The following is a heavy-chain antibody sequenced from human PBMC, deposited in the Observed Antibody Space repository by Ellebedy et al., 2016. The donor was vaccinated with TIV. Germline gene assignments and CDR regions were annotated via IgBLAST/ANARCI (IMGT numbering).Heavy chain of an antibody. J-gene: IGHJ2*01. CDR3: ARGTDILTGYRTYWYFDL. CDR1: GGSISSYY. CDR2: IYYSGST. D-gene: IGHD3-9*01. V-gene: IGHV4-59*01. Sequence: GSLRLSCTVSGGSISSYYWSWIRQPPGKGLEWIGYIYYSGSTNYNPSLKSRVTISVDTSKNQFSLKLSSVTAADTAVYYCARGTDILTGYRTYWYFDLWGRGTLVTVSS.